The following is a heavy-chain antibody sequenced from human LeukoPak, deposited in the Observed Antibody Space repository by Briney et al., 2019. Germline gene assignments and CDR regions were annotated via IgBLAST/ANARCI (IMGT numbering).Heavy chain of an antibody. J-gene: IGHJ4*01. V-gene: IGHV3-7*01. Sequence: PGGSLRLSCEVSGFTFTDYWMAWVRQAPGKGPEWVASIRQDGSEKTYVDSVKGRFTISRDNTKNSLSLQLNGLRAEDTAVYYCARDGTAAGLYFDLWGQGTLVTVSS. CDR1: GFTFTDYW. D-gene: IGHD6-13*01. CDR3: ARDGTAAGLYFDL. CDR2: IRQDGSEK.